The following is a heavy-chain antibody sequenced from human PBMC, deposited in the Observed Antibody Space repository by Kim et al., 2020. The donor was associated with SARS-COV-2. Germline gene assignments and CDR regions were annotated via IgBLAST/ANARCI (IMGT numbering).Heavy chain of an antibody. CDR2: ISANSANT. CDR3: AKHGYYGSGNYYLRLIYYFDL. D-gene: IGHD3-10*01. V-gene: IGHV3-23*01. Sequence: GGSLRLSCEVAGFTFSRYVMTWVRQAPGKGLEWVSTISANSANTYYADSVKGRFPISRDNSKNTLYLQMDSLRAEDTAVYYCAKHGYYGSGNYYLRLIYYFDLWGQGTLVTVSS. J-gene: IGHJ4*02. CDR1: GFTFSRYV.